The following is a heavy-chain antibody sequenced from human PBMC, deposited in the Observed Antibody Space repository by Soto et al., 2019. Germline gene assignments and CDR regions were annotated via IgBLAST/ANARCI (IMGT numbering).Heavy chain of an antibody. CDR2: IYHSGIT. V-gene: IGHV4-4*02. D-gene: IGHD3-22*01. CDR3: ARSPDSSGYYPRWYYYGMDV. CDR1: GGSISSSNW. Sequence: QVQLQESGPGLVKPSGTLSLTCAVSGGSISSSNWWSWVRQPPGKGLEWIGEIYHSGITNYNPSLNSRVTISVDKSKNQFSLKLSSVTAADTAVYYFARSPDSSGYYPRWYYYGMDVWGQGTTVTVSS. J-gene: IGHJ6*02.